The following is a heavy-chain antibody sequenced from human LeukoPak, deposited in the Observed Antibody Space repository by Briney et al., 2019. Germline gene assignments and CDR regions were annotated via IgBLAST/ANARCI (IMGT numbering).Heavy chain of an antibody. CDR3: AKEEDIVVVAPYNWFDP. D-gene: IGHD2-15*01. Sequence: GGSLRLSCAASGFTFSDTWMHWVRQAPGEGLVWVSRIRSDGSDTRYAESVKGRFTISRDNAKNTLYLQMNSLRAEDTAVYYCAKEEDIVVVAPYNWFDPWGQGTLVTVSS. V-gene: IGHV3-74*01. J-gene: IGHJ5*02. CDR2: IRSDGSDT. CDR1: GFTFSDTW.